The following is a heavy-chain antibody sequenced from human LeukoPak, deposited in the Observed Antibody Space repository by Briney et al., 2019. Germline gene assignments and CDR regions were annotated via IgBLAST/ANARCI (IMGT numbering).Heavy chain of an antibody. J-gene: IGHJ4*02. V-gene: IGHV3-30*01. D-gene: IGHD3-10*01. CDR2: ISYDGTDE. CDR1: GFIFSYYA. CDR3: ARDVSTMVRGVPGPAYYFDY. Sequence: PGGSLRLSCTASGFIFSYYAMHWVRQAPGKGLEWVAIISYDGTDENFADSVEGRFTISRDNSKNTLYLQMNSLRAEDTAVYYCARDVSTMVRGVPGPAYYFDYWGQGTLVTVSS.